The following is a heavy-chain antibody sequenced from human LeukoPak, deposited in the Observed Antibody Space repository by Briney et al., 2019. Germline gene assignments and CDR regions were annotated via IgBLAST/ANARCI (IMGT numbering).Heavy chain of an antibody. CDR3: ASNLIVMRGLPDAFDT. D-gene: IGHD2/OR15-2a*01. J-gene: IGHJ3*02. CDR2: ISSSSSYI. V-gene: IGHV3-21*01. Sequence: PGGSLRLSCAASGFTFSSYSMNWVRQAPGKGLEWVSSISSSSSYIYYADSVKGRFTISRDNAKNSLYLQMNSLRAEDTAVYYCASNLIVMRGLPDAFDTWGQGTMVTVSS. CDR1: GFTFSSYS.